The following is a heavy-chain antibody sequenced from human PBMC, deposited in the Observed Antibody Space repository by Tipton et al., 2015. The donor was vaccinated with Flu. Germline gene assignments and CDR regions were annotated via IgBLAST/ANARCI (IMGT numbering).Heavy chain of an antibody. CDR3: TAGLVNARDVDV. V-gene: IGHV3-48*03. Sequence: LSLTCAASGLNFRGSEMIWVRHTPRKGLEWVAYINFSGSTLYYANSVKGRFTISRDNAKNSLYLQMNSLRAEDTAVYYCTAGLVNARDVDVWGQGTTVSVSS. D-gene: IGHD2-8*01. CDR2: INFSGSTL. CDR1: GLNFRGSE. J-gene: IGHJ6*02.